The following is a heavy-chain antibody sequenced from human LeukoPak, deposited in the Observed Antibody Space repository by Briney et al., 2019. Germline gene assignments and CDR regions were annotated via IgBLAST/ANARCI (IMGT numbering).Heavy chain of an antibody. D-gene: IGHD6-19*01. CDR2: ISYDGSNK. CDR1: GFIFSSYG. CDR3: AKDEQWLVPDY. J-gene: IGHJ4*02. V-gene: IGHV3-30*18. Sequence: PGRSLRLSCVASGFIFSSYGMHWVRQAPGKGLEWVAVISYDGSNKYYADSVKGRFTISRDNSKNALYLQMNSLRAEDTAVYYCAKDEQWLVPDYWGQGTLVTVSS.